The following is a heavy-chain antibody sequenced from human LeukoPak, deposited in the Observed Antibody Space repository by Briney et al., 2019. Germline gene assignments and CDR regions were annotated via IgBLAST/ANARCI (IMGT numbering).Heavy chain of an antibody. CDR2: INHSGST. D-gene: IGHD6-19*01. J-gene: IGHJ4*02. CDR3: ARVGRPYSSGWYIDY. Sequence: SETLSLTCAVYGGSFSVYYWGWIRQPPGKGLEWIGEINHSGSTNYNPSLKSRVTISVDTSKNQFSLKLSSVTAADTAVYYCARVGRPYSSGWYIDYWGQGTLVTVSS. CDR1: GGSFSVYY. V-gene: IGHV4-34*01.